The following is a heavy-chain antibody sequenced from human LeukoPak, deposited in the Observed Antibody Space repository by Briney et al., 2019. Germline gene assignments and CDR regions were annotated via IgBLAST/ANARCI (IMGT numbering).Heavy chain of an antibody. CDR3: ARGAHYYDSSGYPSFDY. V-gene: IGHV4-59*01. D-gene: IGHD3-22*01. CDR2: IYYSGST. CDR1: GGSFSGYY. J-gene: IGHJ4*02. Sequence: SETLSLTCAVYGGSFSGYYWSWIRQPPGKGLEWIRYIYYSGSTNYNPSLKSRVTISVDTSKNQFSLKLSSVTAADTAVYYCARGAHYYDSSGYPSFDYWGQGTLVTVSS.